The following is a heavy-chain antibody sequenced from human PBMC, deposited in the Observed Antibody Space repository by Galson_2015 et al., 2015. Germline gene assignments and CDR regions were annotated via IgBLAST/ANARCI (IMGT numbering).Heavy chain of an antibody. Sequence: TLSLTCTVSGGSISSGSYYWSWIRQPAGKGLEWIGRIYTSGSTNYNPSLKSRVTISVDTSKNQFSLKLSSVTAADTAVYYCARDVLNGHDAFDIWGQGTMVTVSS. D-gene: IGHD1-1*01. CDR3: ARDVLNGHDAFDI. J-gene: IGHJ3*02. CDR2: IYTSGST. CDR1: GGSISSGSYY. V-gene: IGHV4-61*02.